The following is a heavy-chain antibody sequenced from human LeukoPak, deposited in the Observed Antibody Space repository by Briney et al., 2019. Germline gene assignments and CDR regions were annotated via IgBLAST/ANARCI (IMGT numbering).Heavy chain of an antibody. J-gene: IGHJ4*02. V-gene: IGHV4-39*07. CDR3: ANRPSSRKMNYSASGSPIGY. CDR2: INHSGDT. CDR1: GGSISSSSYY. Sequence: SETLPLTCTVSGGSISSSSYYWNWIRQPPGKGLEWIGEINHSGDTNYNPSLKSRVTISVDPSKNQFSLKLSSVTAADTAVYYCANRPSSRKMNYSASGSPIGYWGQGTLVTVSS. D-gene: IGHD3-10*01.